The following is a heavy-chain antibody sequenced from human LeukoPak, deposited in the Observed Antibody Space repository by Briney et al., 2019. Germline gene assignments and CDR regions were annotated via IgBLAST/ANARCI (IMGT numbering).Heavy chain of an antibody. CDR2: IYDNGNT. CDR3: AGYCSSTSCYRGEDY. Sequence: PSETLSLTCTVSGGSMSGYYWNWIRQPPGKGLEWIGYIYDNGNTNYNPSLKSRVTISVDTSKNQFSLKLSSVTAADTAVYYCAGYCSSTSCYRGEDYWGQGTLVTVSS. J-gene: IGHJ4*02. CDR1: GGSMSGYY. V-gene: IGHV4-59*08. D-gene: IGHD2-2*01.